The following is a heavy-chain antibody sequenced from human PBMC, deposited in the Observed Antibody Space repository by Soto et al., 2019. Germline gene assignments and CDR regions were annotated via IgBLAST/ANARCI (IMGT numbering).Heavy chain of an antibody. D-gene: IGHD4-4*01. CDR3: ARYDYSNYGASDV. V-gene: IGHV3-48*02. J-gene: IGHJ6*02. Sequence: EVPLVESGGGLVQPGGSLRLSCAASGFTFSSYNMNWVRQAPGKGLEWVSYISTSGTTIYYTHTVKGRFTISRDNAKNSLFLLRNSLRDEDTAVYYCARYDYSNYGASDVWGQGTTVTVSS. CDR2: ISTSGTTI. CDR1: GFTFSSYN.